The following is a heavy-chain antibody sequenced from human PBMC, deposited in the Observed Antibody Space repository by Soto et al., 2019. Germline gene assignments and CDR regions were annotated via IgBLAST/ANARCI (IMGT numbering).Heavy chain of an antibody. D-gene: IGHD5-18*01. Sequence: SETLSLTCTVSGDSVSDGSYYWTWILQPPGKGLEWIGYIDYSGSANYNPSLKGRVTLSVDTTNNHFSLKLNAVTGADTAVYYCARDIRGYSRALDYWGQGTLVTVSS. V-gene: IGHV4-61*03. CDR2: IDYSGSA. CDR3: ARDIRGYSRALDY. J-gene: IGHJ4*02. CDR1: GDSVSDGSYY.